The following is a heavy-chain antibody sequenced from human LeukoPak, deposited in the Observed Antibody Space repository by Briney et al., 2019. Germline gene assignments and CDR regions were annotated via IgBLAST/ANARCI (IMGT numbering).Heavy chain of an antibody. Sequence: GGSLRLSYAASGFTFSSYAMSWVRQAPGKGLEWVSAISGSGGSTYYADSVKGRFTISRDNSKNTLYLQMNSLRAEDTAVYYCAKLLRITMILYGMDVWGQGTTVTVSS. CDR3: AKLLRITMILYGMDV. CDR2: ISGSGGST. V-gene: IGHV3-23*01. D-gene: IGHD3-22*01. CDR1: GFTFSSYA. J-gene: IGHJ6*02.